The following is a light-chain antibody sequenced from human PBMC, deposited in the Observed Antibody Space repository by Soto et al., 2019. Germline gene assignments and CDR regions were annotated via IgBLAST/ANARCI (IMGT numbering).Light chain of an antibody. CDR3: QQRSSWPPIT. CDR2: DAS. Sequence: EIVLTQSPATLSLSPGERATLSCRASQSVSNYLAWYQQKPGQAPRLLIYDASNRATGIPARFNGSGSGTDFTLTISSLETEDFAAYYYCQQRSSWPPITFGQGTRLEIK. V-gene: IGKV3-11*01. CDR1: QSVSNY. J-gene: IGKJ5*01.